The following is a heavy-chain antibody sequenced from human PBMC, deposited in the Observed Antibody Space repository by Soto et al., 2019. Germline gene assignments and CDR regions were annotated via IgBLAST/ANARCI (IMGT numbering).Heavy chain of an antibody. V-gene: IGHV3-30*18. CDR2: ISYDGSNK. Sequence: PGGSLRLSCAASGFTFSSYGMHWVRQAPGKGLEWEAVISYDGSNKYYADSVKGRFTISRDNSKNTLYLQMNSLRAEDTAVYYCAKDPVRGYSYGLFDYWGQGTLVTVSS. J-gene: IGHJ4*02. CDR3: AKDPVRGYSYGLFDY. D-gene: IGHD5-18*01. CDR1: GFTFSSYG.